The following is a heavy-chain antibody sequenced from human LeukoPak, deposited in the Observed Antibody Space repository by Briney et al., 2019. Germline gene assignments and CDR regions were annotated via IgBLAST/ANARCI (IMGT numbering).Heavy chain of an antibody. CDR1: GFTFSNAW. V-gene: IGHV3-21*04. J-gene: IGHJ1*01. CDR3: TRNSGWYGLS. CDR2: ISSSSSSYI. D-gene: IGHD6-19*01. Sequence: GGSLRLSCAASGFTFSNAWMSWVRQAPGKGLEWVSSISSSSSSYIYYADSVKGRFTISRDDAKNSLYLHLNSLRGEDTAVYYCTRNSGWYGLSWGQGTLVTVSS.